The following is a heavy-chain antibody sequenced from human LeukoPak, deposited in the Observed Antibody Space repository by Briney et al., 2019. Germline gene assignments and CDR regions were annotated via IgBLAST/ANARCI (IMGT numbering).Heavy chain of an antibody. J-gene: IGHJ6*03. CDR1: GGTFSSYA. D-gene: IGHD2-15*01. CDR3: ARVSCSGGSCDYYYYMDV. V-gene: IGHV1-69*05. Sequence: ASVKVSCKASGGTFSSYAISWLRQAPGQGLEWMGGIIPIFGTANYAQKFQGRVTITTDESTSTAYMELSSLRSEDTAVYYCARVSCSGGSCDYYYYMDVWGKGTTVTVSS. CDR2: IIPIFGTA.